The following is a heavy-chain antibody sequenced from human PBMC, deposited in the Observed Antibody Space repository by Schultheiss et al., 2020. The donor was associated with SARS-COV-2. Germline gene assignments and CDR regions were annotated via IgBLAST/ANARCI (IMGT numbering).Heavy chain of an antibody. D-gene: IGHD5-24*01. CDR3: AKDLGMATIHALDAFDI. Sequence: GGSLRLSCAASGFTFSSYAMSWVRQAPGKGLEWVSAISGSGGSTYYADSVKGRFTISRDNSKNTLYLQMNSLRAEDTAVYYCAKDLGMATIHALDAFDIWGQGTMVTVSS. CDR2: ISGSGGST. CDR1: GFTFSSYA. J-gene: IGHJ3*02. V-gene: IGHV3-23*01.